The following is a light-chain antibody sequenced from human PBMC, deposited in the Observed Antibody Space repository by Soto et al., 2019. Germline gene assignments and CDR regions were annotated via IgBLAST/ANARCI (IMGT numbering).Light chain of an antibody. CDR1: QGISSY. CDR3: QQLNSYPLRVT. Sequence: DIQLTQSPSFLSASVGDRVTITCRASQGISSYLAWYQQKPGKAPKLLIYAASTLQSGVPSRFSGSGSGTEFTLTISSLQPEDFATYYCQQLNSYPLRVTFGGGTKVEIK. CDR2: AAS. V-gene: IGKV1-9*01. J-gene: IGKJ4*01.